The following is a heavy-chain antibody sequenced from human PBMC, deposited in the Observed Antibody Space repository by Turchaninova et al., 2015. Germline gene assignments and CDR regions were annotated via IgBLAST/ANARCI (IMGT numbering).Heavy chain of an antibody. CDR3: ARGSRGYSYG. J-gene: IGHJ4*02. CDR2: FYYSGST. V-gene: IGHV4-39*07. CDR1: GGSINSSSYY. D-gene: IGHD5-18*01. Sequence: QLQPQESGPGLVKPSEPRSPICTASGGSINSSSYYRGWIRRPPGKGLEWIGTFYYSGSTYYNPSLKSRVTISVDTSKNHFALRLSSVTAADTAVYYCARGSRGYSYGWGQGTLVTVSS.